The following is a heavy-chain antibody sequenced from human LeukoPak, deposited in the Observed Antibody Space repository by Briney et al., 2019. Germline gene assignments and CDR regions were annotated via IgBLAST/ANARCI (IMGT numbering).Heavy chain of an antibody. CDR3: ARAPYTSGQSYYFDY. J-gene: IGHJ4*02. CDR1: GYTFPNYY. Sequence: ASVKVSCKASGYTFPNYYIHWVQQAPGQGLEWMGVIITNPSGDRTTYAQKFQGRVTMTSDMSTTTVYMQLSSLRSEDTAVYYCARAPYTSGQSYYFDYWGQGTLVTVSS. D-gene: IGHD3-22*01. CDR2: IITNPSGDRT. V-gene: IGHV1-46*01.